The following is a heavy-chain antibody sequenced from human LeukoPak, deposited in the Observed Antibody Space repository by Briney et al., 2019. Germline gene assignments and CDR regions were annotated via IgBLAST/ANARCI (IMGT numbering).Heavy chain of an antibody. J-gene: IGHJ4*02. Sequence: GGSLRLSCAASGFTFSSAAMSWVRQAPGKGLEWASLISSSGDNTYYSDSVKGRFSISRDNSKNTLFLQLDSLRAEDTAVYYCGRAMQLTYWGQGILVTVSS. CDR2: ISSSGDNT. V-gene: IGHV3-23*01. CDR3: GRAMQLTY. D-gene: IGHD2-2*01. CDR1: GFTFSSAA.